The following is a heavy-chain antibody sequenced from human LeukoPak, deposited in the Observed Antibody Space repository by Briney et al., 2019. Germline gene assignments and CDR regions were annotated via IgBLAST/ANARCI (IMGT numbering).Heavy chain of an antibody. J-gene: IGHJ4*02. Sequence: GGSLRLSCAASGFTFSNAWMSWVRQAPGKGLERVGRIKSKTDGGTTDYAAPVKGRFTISRDDSKNTLYLQMNSLKTEDTAVYYCTTTSVAGTMGYWGQGTLVTVSS. CDR2: IKSKTDGGTT. CDR1: GFTFSNAW. V-gene: IGHV3-15*01. D-gene: IGHD6-19*01. CDR3: TTTSVAGTMGY.